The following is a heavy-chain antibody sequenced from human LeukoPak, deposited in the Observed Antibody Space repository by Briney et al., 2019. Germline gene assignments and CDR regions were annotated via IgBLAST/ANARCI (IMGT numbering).Heavy chain of an antibody. Sequence: GRSLRLSCAASGFTFSSYGMHWVRQAPGKGLEWVAVISYDGSNKYYADSVKGRFTISRDNSKNTLYLQMNSLRAEDTAVYYCARRGVPYYDILTGYFVLDYWGQGTLVTVSS. V-gene: IGHV3-30*03. CDR1: GFTFSSYG. J-gene: IGHJ4*02. CDR3: ARRGVPYYDILTGYFVLDY. CDR2: ISYDGSNK. D-gene: IGHD3-9*01.